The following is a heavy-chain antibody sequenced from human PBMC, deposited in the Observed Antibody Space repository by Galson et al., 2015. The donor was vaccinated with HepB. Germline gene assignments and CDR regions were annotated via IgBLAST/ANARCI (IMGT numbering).Heavy chain of an antibody. CDR2: ISYDGSNK. CDR3: ATGGIVVVTSAPIGGAFDI. J-gene: IGHJ3*02. CDR1: RFTFSTYA. D-gene: IGHD2-2*01. V-gene: IGHV3-30*04. Sequence: SLRLSCAASRFTFSTYAMHWVRQAPGKGLEWVAVISYDGSNKYYADSVKGRFTISRDNPRNTLYLQMSSLRAEDTAVYYCATGGIVVVTSAPIGGAFDIWGRGTMVTVSS.